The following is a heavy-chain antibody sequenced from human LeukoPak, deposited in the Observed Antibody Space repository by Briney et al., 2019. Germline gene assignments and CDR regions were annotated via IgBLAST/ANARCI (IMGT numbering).Heavy chain of an antibody. Sequence: PSETLSLTCAVYGGSFSGYCWSWIRQPPGKGLEWIGEINHSGSTNYNPSLKSRVTISVDTSKNQFSLKLSSVTASDTAVYYCAVHLRSGAVDYWGPGTLVTASS. CDR3: AVHLRSGAVDY. CDR2: INHSGST. V-gene: IGHV4-34*01. J-gene: IGHJ4*01. CDR1: GGSFSGYC. D-gene: IGHD1-1*01.